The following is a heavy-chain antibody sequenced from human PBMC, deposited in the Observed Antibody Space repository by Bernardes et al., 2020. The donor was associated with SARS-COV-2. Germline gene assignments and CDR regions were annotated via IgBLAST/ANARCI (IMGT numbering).Heavy chain of an antibody. CDR1: EFSVSGFG. CDR2: SSSWGGDV. D-gene: IGHD1-26*01. V-gene: IGHV3-21*01. CDR3: AREGPLTGNYYYFDH. Sequence: GGSLRLSCAASEFSVSGFGMSWVRQAPGKGLEWVSSSSSWGGDVYYADSVRGRFTISRDNAKNSLYLQMDSLAAEDTAVYYCAREGPLTGNYYYFDHWGQGTRVTVSS. J-gene: IGHJ4*02.